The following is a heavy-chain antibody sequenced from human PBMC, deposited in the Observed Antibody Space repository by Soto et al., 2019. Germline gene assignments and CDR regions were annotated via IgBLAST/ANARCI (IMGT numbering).Heavy chain of an antibody. Sequence: PGGSLRLSCAATGFTFKNFGLNWVRQAPGKGLQWVALIWYDGSQEYYADSVRGRFTISRDNSKNTLYLHMNSLRAEDTAVYYCEAAHYDDSGFYGNYWGQGTLVTVSS. CDR2: IWYDGSQE. J-gene: IGHJ4*02. CDR3: EAAHYDDSGFYGNY. D-gene: IGHD3-22*01. V-gene: IGHV3-33*01. CDR1: GFTFKNFG.